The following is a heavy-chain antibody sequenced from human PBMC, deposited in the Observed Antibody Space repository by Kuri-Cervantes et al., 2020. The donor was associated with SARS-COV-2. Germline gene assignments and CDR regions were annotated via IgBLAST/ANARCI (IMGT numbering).Heavy chain of an antibody. J-gene: IGHJ6*03. Sequence: ASVKVSCKASGYTFTSYYMHWVRQAPGQGLEWMGIINPSGGSTNYAQKFQGRVTITADESTSTAYMELSSLRSEDTAVYYCARSPFIGDLGNAHYYYYMDVWGKGTTVTVSS. CDR1: GYTFTSYY. V-gene: IGHV1-46*01. CDR3: ARSPFIGDLGNAHYYYYMDV. D-gene: IGHD4-17*01. CDR2: INPSGGST.